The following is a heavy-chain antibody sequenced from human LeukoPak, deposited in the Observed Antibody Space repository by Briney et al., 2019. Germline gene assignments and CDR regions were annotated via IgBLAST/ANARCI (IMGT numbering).Heavy chain of an antibody. D-gene: IGHD3-10*01. CDR1: GFTFSDYW. Sequence: GGSLRLSCAASGFTFSDYWMHWVRQAPGKGLVWVSRIKSDGGLTNYADSVKGRFTISRDNTKNTLYLQLNSLRAEDTAVYYCAEVHAKDRFGELLIGSQGNSFDYWGQGTLVTVSS. V-gene: IGHV3-74*01. J-gene: IGHJ4*02. CDR2: IKSDGGLT. CDR3: AEVHAKDRFGELLIGSQGNSFDY.